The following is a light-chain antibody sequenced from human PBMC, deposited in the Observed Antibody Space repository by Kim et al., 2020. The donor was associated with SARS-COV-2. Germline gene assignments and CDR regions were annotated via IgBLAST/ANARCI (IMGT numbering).Light chain of an antibody. CDR1: SLRSYY. CDR3: NSRDSNDNVV. Sequence: VALGQTVRITCQEDSLRSYYATWYQKKPGQAPIVVIYGKNNRPSGTPDRFSGSSSGNTASLTITGTQAGDEADYYCNSRDSNDNVVFGGGTQLTVL. V-gene: IGLV3-19*01. CDR2: GKN. J-gene: IGLJ2*01.